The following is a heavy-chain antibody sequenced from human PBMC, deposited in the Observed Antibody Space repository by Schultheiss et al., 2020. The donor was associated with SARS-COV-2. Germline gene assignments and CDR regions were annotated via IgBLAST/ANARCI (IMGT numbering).Heavy chain of an antibody. J-gene: IGHJ4*02. D-gene: IGHD3-16*01. CDR3: ARAERGSMSYYVY. Sequence: GGSLRLSCAASGFTFSSYWMHWVRQAPGKGLVWVSRINSDGSTTTYADSVKGRFTISRDNAKNTLYLQMNSLRAEDTAVYYCARAERGSMSYYVYWGQGTLVTVSS. CDR1: GFTFSSYW. V-gene: IGHV3-74*01. CDR2: INSDGSTT.